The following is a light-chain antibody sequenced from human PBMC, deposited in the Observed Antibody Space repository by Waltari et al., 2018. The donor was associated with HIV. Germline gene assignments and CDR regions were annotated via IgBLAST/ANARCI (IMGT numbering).Light chain of an antibody. Sequence: QSALPQPASVSGSPGPSVNMSCTGSHSDVGKYDFVSWYQHNPGQAPHLIIYDVNTRPSGVSLRFSGSKSGNTASLTISGLQAEDEANYYCCSYAGGPFVFGSGT. V-gene: IGLV2-23*02. CDR1: HSDVGKYDF. CDR3: CSYAGGPFV. CDR2: DVN. J-gene: IGLJ1*01.